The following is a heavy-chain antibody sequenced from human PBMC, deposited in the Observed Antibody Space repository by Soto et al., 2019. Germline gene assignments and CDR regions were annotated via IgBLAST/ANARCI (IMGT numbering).Heavy chain of an antibody. CDR1: GFTFSSYA. D-gene: IGHD1-26*01. J-gene: IGHJ4*02. V-gene: IGHV3-23*01. CDR2: ISGSGGST. CDR3: AKDRVLPRGELLFDY. Sequence: GSLRLSCAASGFTFSSYAMSWVRQAPGKGLEWVSAISGSGGSTYYADSVKGRFTISRDNSKNTLYLQMNSLRAEDTAVYYCAKDRVLPRGELLFDYWGQGTLVTVSS.